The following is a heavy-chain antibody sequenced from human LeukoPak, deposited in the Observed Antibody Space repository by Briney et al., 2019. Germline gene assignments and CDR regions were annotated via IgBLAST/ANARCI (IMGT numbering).Heavy chain of an antibody. CDR2: ISSSGGGT. CDR3: VKYSNSCYDP. Sequence: GGSLRLSCTASGFTFSSYAMHWVRQAPGKGLEYVSAISSSGGGTYYADSVKGRFTISRDNSKNTLYLQMSSLRAEDTAIYYCVKYSNSCYDPWGQGTLVTVSS. D-gene: IGHD6-13*01. CDR1: GFTFSSYA. V-gene: IGHV3-64D*06. J-gene: IGHJ5*02.